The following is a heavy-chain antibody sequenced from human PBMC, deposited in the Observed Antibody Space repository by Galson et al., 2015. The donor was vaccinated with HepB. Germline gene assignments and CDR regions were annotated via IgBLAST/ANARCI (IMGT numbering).Heavy chain of an antibody. J-gene: IGHJ4*02. Sequence: SVKVSCKASGVTFNTYPISWVRQAPGQGLEWMGGIIPISGTPKYAQKFQGRVTITADESTSTAYMELSSLRSEDTAIYHCATEDSSGFFDYWGQGTLVTVSS. CDR2: IIPISGTP. V-gene: IGHV1-69*13. CDR3: ATEDSSGFFDY. D-gene: IGHD3-22*01. CDR1: GVTFNTYP.